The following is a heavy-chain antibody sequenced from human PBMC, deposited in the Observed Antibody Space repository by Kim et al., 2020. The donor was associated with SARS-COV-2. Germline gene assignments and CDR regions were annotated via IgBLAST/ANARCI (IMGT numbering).Heavy chain of an antibody. CDR3: AKNLKAAATGYYYGMDV. D-gene: IGHD2-2*01. V-gene: IGHV3-30*02. Sequence: SVKGRFTISRDNSKNTLYLQMNSLRTEDTAVYYCAKNLKAAATGYYYGMDVWGQGTTVTVSS. J-gene: IGHJ6*02.